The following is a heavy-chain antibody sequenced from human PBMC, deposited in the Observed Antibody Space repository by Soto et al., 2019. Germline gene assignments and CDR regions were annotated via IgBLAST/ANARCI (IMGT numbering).Heavy chain of an antibody. D-gene: IGHD2-15*01. J-gene: IGHJ6*02. V-gene: IGHV4-39*01. CDR3: ASEVSSTDGMDV. CDR1: GDSSVSSSSYY. Sequence: SETLSLTCTVSGDSSVSSSSYYWGWIRQPPGKGLEWVGSIYYTGNTFYSPSFRSRLTISVDTSKSQFSLKLRSVTAADTATYYCASEVSSTDGMDVWGQGTTVTVSS. CDR2: IYYTGNT.